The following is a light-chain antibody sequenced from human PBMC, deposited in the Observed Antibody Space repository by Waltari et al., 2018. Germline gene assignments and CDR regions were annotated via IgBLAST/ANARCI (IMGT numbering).Light chain of an antibody. CDR3: QAWDSRTVV. CDR2: QDT. J-gene: IGLJ2*01. Sequence: SYELTQPPSVSVSPGQTASIPCSGDKLGDNYASWYQQKPGQSPVVVIYQDTKRPSGIPERFSGSNFGNTATLTISGTQAMDEADYFCQAWDSRTVVFGGGTKLTVL. CDR1: KLGDNY. V-gene: IGLV3-1*01.